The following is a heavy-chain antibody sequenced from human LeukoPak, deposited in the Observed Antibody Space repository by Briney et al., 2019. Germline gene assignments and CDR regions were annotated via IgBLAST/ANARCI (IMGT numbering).Heavy chain of an antibody. CDR2: IIPIFGTA. Sequence: SVKVSCKASGGTFSSYAISWVRQAPGQGLEWMGGIIPIFGTANYAQRFQGRVTITTDESTSTAYMELSSLRSEDTAVYYCARVIVGATNLFDPWGQGTLVTVSS. CDR1: GGTFSSYA. CDR3: ARVIVGATNLFDP. J-gene: IGHJ5*02. D-gene: IGHD1-26*01. V-gene: IGHV1-69*05.